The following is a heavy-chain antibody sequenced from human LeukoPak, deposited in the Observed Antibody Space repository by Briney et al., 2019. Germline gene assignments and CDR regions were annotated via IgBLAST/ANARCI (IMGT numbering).Heavy chain of an antibody. CDR3: VRDDYYYDSSGYLA. J-gene: IGHJ5*02. D-gene: IGHD3-22*01. CDR2: IYYSGST. CDR1: GGSISSYY. Sequence: SETLSLTXTVSGGSISSYYWSWIWQPPGKGLEWIGYIYYSGSTNYNPSLKSRVTISVDTSKNQFSLKLSSVTAADTAVYYCVRDDYYYDSSGYLAWGQGTLVTVSS. V-gene: IGHV4-59*01.